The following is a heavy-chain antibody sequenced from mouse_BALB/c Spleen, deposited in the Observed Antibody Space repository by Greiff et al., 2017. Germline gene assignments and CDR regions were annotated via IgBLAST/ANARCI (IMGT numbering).Heavy chain of an antibody. CDR2: ISSGGST. CDR3: ARFGYLPFDY. V-gene: IGHV5-6-5*01. J-gene: IGHJ2*01. CDR1: GFTFSSYA. Sequence: EVQVVESGGGLVKPGGSLKLSCAASGFTFSSYAMSWVRQTPEKRLEWVASISSGGSTYYPDSVKGRFTISRDNARNILYLQMSSLRSEDTAMYYCARFGYLPFDYWGQGTTLTVSS. D-gene: IGHD2-2*01.